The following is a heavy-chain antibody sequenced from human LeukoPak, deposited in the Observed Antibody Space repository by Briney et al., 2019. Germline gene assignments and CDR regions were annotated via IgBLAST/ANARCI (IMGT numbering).Heavy chain of an antibody. J-gene: IGHJ3*02. D-gene: IGHD3-22*01. V-gene: IGHV3-23*01. CDR1: GFTFSTYA. CDR3: AKGMITMIVVVITTDAFDI. Sequence: GGSLRLSCAASGFTFSTYAMSWVRQAPGKGLEWVSAISGGGGSTYYADSVKGRFTISRDNSKNTLYLQMNSLRAEDTAVYYCAKGMITMIVVVITTDAFDIWGQGTMVTVSS. CDR2: ISGGGGST.